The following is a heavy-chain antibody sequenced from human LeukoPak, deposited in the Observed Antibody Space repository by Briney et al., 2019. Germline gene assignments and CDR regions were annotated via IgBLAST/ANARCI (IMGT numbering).Heavy chain of an antibody. D-gene: IGHD2-2*01. CDR2: ISYDGSNK. V-gene: IGHV3-30-3*01. Sequence: QSGGSLRLSCAASGFTFSSYAMHWVRQAPGKGLEWVAVISYDGSNKYYADSVKGRFTISRDNSKNTLYLQMNSLRAEDTAVYYCARDLSKVVPAATTFDDWSQGTLVTASS. CDR3: ARDLSKVVPAATTFDD. CDR1: GFTFSSYA. J-gene: IGHJ4*02.